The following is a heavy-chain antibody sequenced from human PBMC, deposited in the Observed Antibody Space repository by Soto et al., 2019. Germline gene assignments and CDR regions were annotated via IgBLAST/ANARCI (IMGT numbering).Heavy chain of an antibody. D-gene: IGHD6-13*01. CDR3: ARLIAAAGNFYPRFDY. Sequence: QLQLQESGPGLVKPSETLSLTCTVSGGSISSSSYYWGWIRQPPGKGLEWIGSIYYSGSTYYNPSLKSRVTISVDTSKNQFSLKLSSVTAADTAVYYCARLIAAAGNFYPRFDYWGQGTLVTVSS. J-gene: IGHJ4*02. V-gene: IGHV4-39*01. CDR1: GGSISSSSYY. CDR2: IYYSGST.